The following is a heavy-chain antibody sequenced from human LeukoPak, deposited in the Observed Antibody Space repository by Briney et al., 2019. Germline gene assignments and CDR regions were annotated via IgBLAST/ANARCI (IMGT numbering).Heavy chain of an antibody. CDR3: ARLPDPMGYYGMDV. CDR2: IYYGGST. CDR1: GGSISSYY. Sequence: SETLSLTCTVSGGSISSYYWSWIRQPPGKGLEWIGYIYYGGSTNYNPSLKSRVTISVDTSKNQFSLKLSSVTAADTAMYYCARLPDPMGYYGMDVWGQGTTVTVSS. J-gene: IGHJ6*02. V-gene: IGHV4-59*08. D-gene: IGHD3-10*01.